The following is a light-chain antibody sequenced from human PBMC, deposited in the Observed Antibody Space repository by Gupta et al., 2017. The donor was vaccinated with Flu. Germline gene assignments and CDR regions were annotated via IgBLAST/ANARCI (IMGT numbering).Light chain of an antibody. V-gene: IGLV3-21*02. Sequence: SYVLTQPPSVSVAPGQTARITCGGNNIGSKSVHWYQQKPGQAPVLVVYDDSDRPSGIPERFSGSNAGNTATRTISRVEAGDEADDDCQVWDSSSDHGVFGGGTKLTVL. CDR3: QVWDSSSDHGV. J-gene: IGLJ3*02. CDR1: NIGSKS. CDR2: DDS.